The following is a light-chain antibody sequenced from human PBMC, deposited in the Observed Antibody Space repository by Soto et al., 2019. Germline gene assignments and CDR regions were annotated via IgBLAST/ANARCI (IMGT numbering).Light chain of an antibody. CDR3: QQYKNWPPLT. V-gene: IGKV3-15*01. Sequence: EIVMTQSPATLSVSPGETATLSCRASQSVSYNLAWYQQKPGQGPRLLTYGAFTRATGIPARFSGSGSGTDFTLTISSLQSEDFAGYYCQQYKNWPPLTFGGGTKVEIK. CDR2: GAF. J-gene: IGKJ4*01. CDR1: QSVSYN.